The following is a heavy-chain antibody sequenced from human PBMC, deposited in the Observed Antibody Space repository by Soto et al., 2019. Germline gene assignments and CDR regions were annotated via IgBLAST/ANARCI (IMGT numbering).Heavy chain of an antibody. J-gene: IGHJ6*02. CDR2: IVPIFGA. D-gene: IGHD3-22*01. V-gene: IGHV1-69*12. CDR1: GGTFSNYG. Sequence: QVQLVQSGAEVKKPGSSVKVSCKSSGGTFSNYGFSWVRQAPGQGLECMGVIVPIFGAEHPQKFQGRVTITADESXNXXWMELRGLRSEDTAVYYCARGGSDYEGSGYYQGHVWGQGTTVTVSS. CDR3: ARGGSDYEGSGYYQGHV.